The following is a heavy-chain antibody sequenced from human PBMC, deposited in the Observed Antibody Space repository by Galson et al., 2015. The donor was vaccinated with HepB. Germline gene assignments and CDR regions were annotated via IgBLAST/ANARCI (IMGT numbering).Heavy chain of an antibody. V-gene: IGHV1-18*01. CDR2: ISVYNGNT. D-gene: IGHD1-26*01. Sequence: SVKVSCKASGYTFSNYGITWVRQAPGQGLEWMGWISVYNGNTNYAQKFQGRVTMTTDTSTSTAYMELRSLSSDDTALYYCARGKATHYSYYYYMDVWGKGTTVTVSS. CDR3: ARGKATHYSYYYYMDV. CDR1: GYTFSNYG. J-gene: IGHJ6*03.